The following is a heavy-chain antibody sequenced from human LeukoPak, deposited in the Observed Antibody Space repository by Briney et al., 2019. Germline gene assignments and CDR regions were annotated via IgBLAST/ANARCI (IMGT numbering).Heavy chain of an antibody. D-gene: IGHD2-2*01. CDR1: GGSISSYY. Sequence: SETLSLTCTVSGGSISSYYWSWIRQPPGKGLEWIGYIYYSGSTNYNPSLKSRVTISVDTSKNQFSLKLSSVTAADTAVYYCARQDCSSTSCYPQSYYYYGMDVWGQGTTVTVSS. J-gene: IGHJ6*02. V-gene: IGHV4-59*01. CDR3: ARQDCSSTSCYPQSYYYYGMDV. CDR2: IYYSGST.